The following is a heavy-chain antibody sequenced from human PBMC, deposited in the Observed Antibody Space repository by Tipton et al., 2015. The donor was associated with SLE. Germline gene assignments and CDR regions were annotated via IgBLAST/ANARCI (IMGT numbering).Heavy chain of an antibody. Sequence: TLSLTCAVSGGSISSSNWWSWVRQPPGKGLEWIGSVHYSGSTYSNPSLKRPVTISVDTSKNQFSLKLSSVTAADTAVYYCARAEGSWDAFDIWGQGTMVTVSS. D-gene: IGHD2-15*01. CDR1: GGSISSSNW. V-gene: IGHV4-4*02. CDR3: ARAEGSWDAFDI. CDR2: VHYSGST. J-gene: IGHJ3*02.